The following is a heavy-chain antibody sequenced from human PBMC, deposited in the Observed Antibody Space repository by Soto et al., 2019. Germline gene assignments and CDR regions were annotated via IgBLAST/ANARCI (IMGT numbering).Heavy chain of an antibody. CDR2: IYYSGST. D-gene: IGHD4-17*01. CDR3: ARDSGFGDPFDY. Sequence: SETLSLTCTVSGGSISSYYWSWIRQPPGKGLEWIGYIYYSGSTNYSPSLKSRVTISVDTSKNQFSLRLSSVTAADTAVYYCARDSGFGDPFDYWGQGTLVTVSS. J-gene: IGHJ4*02. CDR1: GGSISSYY. V-gene: IGHV4-59*01.